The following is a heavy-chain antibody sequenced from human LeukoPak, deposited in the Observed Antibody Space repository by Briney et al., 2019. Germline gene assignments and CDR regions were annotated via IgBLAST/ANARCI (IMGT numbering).Heavy chain of an antibody. Sequence: ASVKVSCKASGYTFTGYYMHWVRQAPGQGLEWMGWINPNSGGTNYAQKFQGRVTITRDMSTSTAYMELSSLRSEDTAVYYCAADTGIVGATTLAASDALDIWGQGTMVTVSS. CDR1: GYTFTGYY. CDR2: INPNSGGT. CDR3: AADTGIVGATTLAASDALDI. D-gene: IGHD1-26*01. J-gene: IGHJ3*02. V-gene: IGHV1-2*02.